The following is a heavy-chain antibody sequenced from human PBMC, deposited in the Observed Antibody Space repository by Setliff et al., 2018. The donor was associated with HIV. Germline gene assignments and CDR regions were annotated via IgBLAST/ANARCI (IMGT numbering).Heavy chain of an antibody. CDR2: IHTTGST. Sequence: SETLSLTCSVSGDSISSGSYYWSWIRLPAGKGLEWIGQIHTTGSTNYNPSLKGRVTISMDTSKNQFSLNLNSVTATDTAVYYCAKRTFGSGRLDPWGQGTLVTVSS. CDR3: AKRTFGSGRLDP. CDR1: GDSISSGSYY. V-gene: IGHV4-61*09. D-gene: IGHD3-16*01. J-gene: IGHJ5*02.